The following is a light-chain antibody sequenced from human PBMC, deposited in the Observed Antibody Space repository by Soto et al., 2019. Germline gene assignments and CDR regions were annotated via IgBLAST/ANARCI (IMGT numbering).Light chain of an antibody. V-gene: IGLV2-14*01. J-gene: IGLJ3*02. Sequence: QSALTQPASVSGSPGQSITISCAGTSSDVGRCNCVSWYQHYPGNAPKLMIYEVSNRPSGVSNRFSGSKSGNTASLTIPGLQAEDEADYYCSSYTSSNTWVFGGGTKLTVL. CDR3: SSYTSSNTWV. CDR1: SSDVGRCNC. CDR2: EVS.